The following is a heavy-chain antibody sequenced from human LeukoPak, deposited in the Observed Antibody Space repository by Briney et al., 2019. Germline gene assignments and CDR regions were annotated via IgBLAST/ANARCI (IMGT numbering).Heavy chain of an antibody. CDR3: ASLYSGSYLTGIDY. Sequence: GGSLRLSCAASGFTFSSYWMSWVRQAPGKGLEWVANIKQDGSEKYYVDSVKGRFTISRDNAKNSLYLQMNSLRAKDTAVYYCASLYSGSYLTGIDYWGQGTLVTVSS. CDR2: IKQDGSEK. V-gene: IGHV3-7*01. J-gene: IGHJ4*02. CDR1: GFTFSSYW. D-gene: IGHD1-26*01.